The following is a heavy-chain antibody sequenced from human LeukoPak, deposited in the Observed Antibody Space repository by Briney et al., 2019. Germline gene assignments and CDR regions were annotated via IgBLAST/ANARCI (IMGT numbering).Heavy chain of an antibody. V-gene: IGHV1-46*01. J-gene: IGHJ4*02. CDR1: VYTFTSYG. CDR3: ARAELNRPDY. Sequence: ASVNVSCKASVYTFTSYGISWVRQAPGQGLEWMGIINPSGGSTSYAQKFQGRVTMTRDTSTSTVYMELSSLRSEDTAVYYCARAELNRPDYWGQGTLVTVSS. D-gene: IGHD3-10*01. CDR2: INPSGGST.